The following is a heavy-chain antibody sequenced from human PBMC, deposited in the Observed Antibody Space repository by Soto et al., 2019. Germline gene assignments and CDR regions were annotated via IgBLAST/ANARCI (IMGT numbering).Heavy chain of an antibody. V-gene: IGHV4-31*03. CDR2: IYYSGST. Sequence: SETLSLTCTVSGGSISSGGYYWSWIRQHPGKGLEWIGYIYYSGSTYYNPSLKSRVTISVDTSKNQFSLKLSSVTAADTAVYYCARDGSPGTLYYYYYGMDVWGQGTTVTVS. J-gene: IGHJ6*02. D-gene: IGHD6-13*01. CDR3: ARDGSPGTLYYYYYGMDV. CDR1: GGSISSGGYY.